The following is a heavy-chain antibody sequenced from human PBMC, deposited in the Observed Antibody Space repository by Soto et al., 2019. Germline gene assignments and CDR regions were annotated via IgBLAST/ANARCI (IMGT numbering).Heavy chain of an antibody. J-gene: IGHJ4*02. Sequence: PSETLSLTCTVSGYSISSDSYWGWIRQPPGKGPEWIASIYHGGTTFYNPSLKSRVTVSVDKSNNQFSLKLRSVTAADTAVYYCEKVHVMVVAGSSFDYWGQGTLVTVFS. CDR1: GYSISSDSY. CDR2: IYHGGTT. V-gene: IGHV4-38-2*02. CDR3: EKVHVMVVAGSSFDY. D-gene: IGHD6-19*01.